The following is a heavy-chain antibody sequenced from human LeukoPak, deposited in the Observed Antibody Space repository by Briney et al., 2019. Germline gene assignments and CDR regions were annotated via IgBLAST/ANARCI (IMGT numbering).Heavy chain of an antibody. D-gene: IGHD3-22*01. CDR2: ISSSSSTI. CDR1: GFTFSSYS. V-gene: IGHV3-48*01. J-gene: IGHJ3*02. Sequence: GGSLRLSCAASGFTFSSYSMNWVRQAPGKGLEWVSYISSSSSTIYYADSVKGRFTISRDNAKNSLYLQMNSLRAEDTAVYYCARDLIVGKHAFDIWGQGTMVTVSS. CDR3: ARDLIVGKHAFDI.